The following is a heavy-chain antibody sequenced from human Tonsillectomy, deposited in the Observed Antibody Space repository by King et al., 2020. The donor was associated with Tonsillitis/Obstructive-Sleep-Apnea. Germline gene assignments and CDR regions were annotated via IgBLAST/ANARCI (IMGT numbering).Heavy chain of an antibody. Sequence: LQLQESGPGLVKPSGTLSLTCAVSGGSISSSNWWSWVRQPPGRGLEWIGEIYHSGSTNYNASLRSRVTISVDKSKNQFSLKLSSVTAADTAVYCCARAFLSCSSTSCQYYFDYWGQGTLVTVSS. CDR3: ARAFLSCSSTSCQYYFDY. CDR1: GGSISSSNW. V-gene: IGHV4-4*01. J-gene: IGHJ4*02. D-gene: IGHD2-2*01. CDR2: IYHSGST.